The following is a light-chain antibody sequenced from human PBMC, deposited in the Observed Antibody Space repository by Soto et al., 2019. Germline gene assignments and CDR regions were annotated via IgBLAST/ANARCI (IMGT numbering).Light chain of an antibody. CDR3: QYYEGALSGYV. CDR2: GIT. Sequence: QSVLTQPPSVSGAPGQRVTISCTGSGSNLGAGFDVHWYQHLPGTAPKLLIYGITNRPSGVPDRFSGYKSGTSASLAITGLQFEDESYYFCQYYEGALSGYVFRTGTSVAGL. J-gene: IGLJ1*01. V-gene: IGLV1-40*01. CDR1: GSNLGAGFD.